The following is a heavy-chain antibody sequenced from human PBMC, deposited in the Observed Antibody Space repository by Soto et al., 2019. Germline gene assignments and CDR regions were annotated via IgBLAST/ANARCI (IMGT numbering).Heavy chain of an antibody. V-gene: IGHV3-9*01. CDR2: ISWNSGSI. CDR1: GFTFDDYA. Sequence: GGSLRLSCAASGFTFDDYAMHWVRQAPGKGLEWVSGISWNSGSIGYADSVKGRFTISRDNAKNSLYLQMNSLRAEDTALYYCASFASGSYGFDQINRPKKNYYYYYMDVWGKGTTVTVSS. D-gene: IGHD3-10*01. J-gene: IGHJ6*03. CDR3: ASFASGSYGFDQINRPKKNYYYYYMDV.